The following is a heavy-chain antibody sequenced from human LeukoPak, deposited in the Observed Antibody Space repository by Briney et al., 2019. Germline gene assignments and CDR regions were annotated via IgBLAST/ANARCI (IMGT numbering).Heavy chain of an antibody. CDR3: ARAPNCGGDCDY. CDR1: GGTFSSYA. CDR2: IIPIFGTA. V-gene: IGHV1-69*13. D-gene: IGHD2-21*01. Sequence: SVKVSCKASGGTFSSYAISWVRQAPGQGLEWMGGIIPIFGTANYALKFQGRVTITADESTSTAYMELSSLRSEDTAVYYCARAPNCGGDCDYWGQGTLVTVSS. J-gene: IGHJ4*02.